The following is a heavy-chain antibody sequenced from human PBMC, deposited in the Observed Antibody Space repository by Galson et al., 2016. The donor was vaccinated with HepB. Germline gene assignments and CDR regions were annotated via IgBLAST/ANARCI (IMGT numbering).Heavy chain of an antibody. CDR2: INSGSTTS. CDR3: ARGRITNPMDY. J-gene: IGHJ4*02. D-gene: IGHD3-10*01. Sequence: SLRLSCAASGFSLSSYSMNWVRQAPGKGPEWVSYINSGSTTSHYADSVKGRFTISRDNAKNQLYLQMNRLRDGDTAVYYCARGRITNPMDYWGQGTLVTVSS. V-gene: IGHV3-48*02. CDR1: GFSLSSYS.